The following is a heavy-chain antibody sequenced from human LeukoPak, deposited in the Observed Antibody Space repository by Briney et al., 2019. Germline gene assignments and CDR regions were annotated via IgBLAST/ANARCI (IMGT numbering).Heavy chain of an antibody. D-gene: IGHD1-7*01. CDR1: GFTFSSYA. CDR2: ISGSGGST. J-gene: IGHJ4*02. V-gene: IGHV3-23*01. Sequence: GGSLRLSCAASGFTFSSYAMSWVRQAPGKGLEGVSAISGSGGSTYYADSVKGRFTISRDNSKNTLYLQMNSLRAEDTAVYYCAKDLKVRNYPAGFDYWGQGTLVTVSS. CDR3: AKDLKVRNYPAGFDY.